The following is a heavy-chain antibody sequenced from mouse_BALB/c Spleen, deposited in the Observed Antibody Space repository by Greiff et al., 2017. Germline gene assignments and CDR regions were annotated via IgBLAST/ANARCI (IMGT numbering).Heavy chain of an antibody. CDR2: IDPETGGT. Sequence: QVQLKESGAELVRPGASVTLSCKASGYTFTDYEMHWVKQTPVHGLEWIGAIDPETGGTAYNQKFKGKATLTADKSSSTAYMELRSLTSEDSAVYYCTRSDYDYDSMDYWGQGTSVTVSS. CDR3: TRSDYDYDSMDY. J-gene: IGHJ4*01. D-gene: IGHD2-4*01. V-gene: IGHV1-15*01. CDR1: GYTFTDYE.